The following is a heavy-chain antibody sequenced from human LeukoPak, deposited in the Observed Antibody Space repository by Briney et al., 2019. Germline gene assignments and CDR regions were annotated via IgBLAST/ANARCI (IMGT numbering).Heavy chain of an antibody. CDR3: TTGPYDYGSGTYYH. CDR2: IKSKTDGGTT. Sequence: GGSLRLSCAASGFTFSNAWMSWVRQAPGKGLEWVGRIKSKTDGGTTDYAAPVRGRFTISRDDSKNTLYVQMNSLKTEDTAVYYCTTGPYDYGSGTYYHWGQGTLVTVSS. D-gene: IGHD3-10*01. V-gene: IGHV3-15*01. CDR1: GFTFSNAW. J-gene: IGHJ1*01.